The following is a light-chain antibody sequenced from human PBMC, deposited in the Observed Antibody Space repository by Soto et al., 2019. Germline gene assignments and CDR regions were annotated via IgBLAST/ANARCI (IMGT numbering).Light chain of an antibody. CDR3: QQLNSYPRT. J-gene: IGKJ5*01. CDR2: AAS. Sequence: DIQMTQSHSTLPASVGDRVPITCRASQSISNWLAWYQQKPGKAPKLLIYAASTLQSGVPSRFSGSGSGTEFTLTISSLQPEDFATYYCQQLNSYPRTFGQGTRLEIK. V-gene: IGKV1-5*01. CDR1: QSISNW.